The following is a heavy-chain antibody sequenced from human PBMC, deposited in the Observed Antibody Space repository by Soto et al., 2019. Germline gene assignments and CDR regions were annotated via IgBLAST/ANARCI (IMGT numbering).Heavy chain of an antibody. J-gene: IGHJ6*02. Sequence: GGSLRLSCAASGFTFSSYWMSWVRQAPGKGLEWVANINQDGSEKYYVDSVKGRFTISRDNAKKSLYLQMNSLRAEDTAVYYCARDYDFWSGYYNGYYYAMDVWGQGTTVTV. CDR2: INQDGSEK. D-gene: IGHD3-3*01. CDR1: GFTFSSYW. CDR3: ARDYDFWSGYYNGYYYAMDV. V-gene: IGHV3-7*03.